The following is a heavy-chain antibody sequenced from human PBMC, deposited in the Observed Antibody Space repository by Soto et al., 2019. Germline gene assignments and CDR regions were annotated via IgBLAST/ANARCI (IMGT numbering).Heavy chain of an antibody. CDR2: IIPIFGTA. CDR3: TRGGYCTNGVCYATYYYYYGMDV. Sequence: QVQLVQSGAEVKKPGSSVMVSCKASGGTFSSYAISWVRQAPGQGLEWMGGIIPIFGTANYAQKFQGRVTITADESTSTAYMELSSLRSEDTAVYYCTRGGYCTNGVCYATYYYYYGMDVWGQGTTVTVSS. J-gene: IGHJ6*02. V-gene: IGHV1-69*01. D-gene: IGHD2-8*01. CDR1: GGTFSSYA.